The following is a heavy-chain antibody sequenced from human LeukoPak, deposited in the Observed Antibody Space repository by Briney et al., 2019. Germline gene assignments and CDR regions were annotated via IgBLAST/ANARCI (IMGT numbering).Heavy chain of an antibody. D-gene: IGHD4-17*01. CDR2: IYYSGST. CDR3: ARGGNYGDYSGYYGMDV. J-gene: IGHJ6*02. Sequence: SETLSLTCTVSGGSISSYYWSWIRQPPGKGLEWIGYIYYSGSTNYNPSLKSRVTISVDTSKNQFSLKLSSVTAADTAVYYCARGGNYGDYSGYYGMDVWGQGTTVTVSS. V-gene: IGHV4-59*01. CDR1: GGSISSYY.